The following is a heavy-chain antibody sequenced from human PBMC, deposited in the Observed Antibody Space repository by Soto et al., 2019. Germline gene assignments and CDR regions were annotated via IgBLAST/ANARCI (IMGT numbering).Heavy chain of an antibody. J-gene: IGHJ4*02. CDR2: IYNTGTC. CDR1: GGSMTTNSYY. V-gene: IGHV4-39*01. Sequence: PSETLSLTCTVSGGSMTTNSYYWTRLRHRPGEGLEWVGSIYNTGTCCSNPYLSSRLTVSVAAPKNQYQLTLKSVTAADAAVYYCASPLADYGVNSFVWGRGMLVTVSS. D-gene: IGHD4-17*01. CDR3: ASPLADYGVNSFV.